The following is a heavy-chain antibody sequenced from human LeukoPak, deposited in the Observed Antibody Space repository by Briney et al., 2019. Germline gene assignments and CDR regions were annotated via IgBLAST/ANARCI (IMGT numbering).Heavy chain of an antibody. D-gene: IGHD5-24*01. CDR2: IIPIFGIA. Sequence: GSSVKVSCKASGGTFSSYAISWVRQAPGQGLEWMGRIIPIFGIANYAQKFQGRVTITADKSTSTAYMELSSLRSEDTAVYYCARGARGEMATVELNNWGQGTPVTVSS. CDR3: ARGARGEMATVELNN. J-gene: IGHJ4*02. V-gene: IGHV1-69*04. CDR1: GGTFSSYA.